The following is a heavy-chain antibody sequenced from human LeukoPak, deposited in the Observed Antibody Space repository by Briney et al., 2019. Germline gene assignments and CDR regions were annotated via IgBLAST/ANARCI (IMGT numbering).Heavy chain of an antibody. CDR2: IVPMFGTA. CDR1: GGSFRDYA. D-gene: IGHD6-13*01. CDR3: ARDLAAAGIGEFDS. Sequence: SVKVSCKASGGSFRDYAISWVRRAPGQGLQWLGGIVPMFGTANYAQQLQGRVTITADESTNTVYMELNSLRSEDTAVYYCARDLAAAGIGEFDSWGQGTLVTVSS. J-gene: IGHJ4*02. V-gene: IGHV1-69*13.